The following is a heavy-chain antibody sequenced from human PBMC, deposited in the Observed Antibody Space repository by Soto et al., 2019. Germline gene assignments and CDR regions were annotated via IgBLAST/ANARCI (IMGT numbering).Heavy chain of an antibody. CDR3: ARGVTSGGALYGMVG. D-gene: IGHD3-10*01. CDR1: GGTFSSYT. CDR2: IIPILGIA. Sequence: QVQLVQSGAEVKKPGSSVKVSCKASGGTFSSYTISWVRQAPGQGLEWMGRIIPILGIANYAQKFQGRVTNTADNPPSIADMGRSSLRSDEMALYYCARGVTSGGALYGMVGWGQGTTVTVSS. V-gene: IGHV1-69*02. J-gene: IGHJ6*02.